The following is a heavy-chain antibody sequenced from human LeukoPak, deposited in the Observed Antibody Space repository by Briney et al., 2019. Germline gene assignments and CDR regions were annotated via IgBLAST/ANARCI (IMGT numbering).Heavy chain of an antibody. V-gene: IGHV3-33*01. CDR2: IWYDGSNK. J-gene: IGHJ4*02. Sequence: PGGSLRLSCAASGFMFSSSGMHWVRQAPRKGLEWVAVIWYDGSNKYSADSVKGRFTISRDNSKNTLYLQMNSLRAEDTAVYYCARDGGTSHFDYLGQGTLVSVSS. CDR1: GFMFSSSG. CDR3: ARDGGTSHFDY. D-gene: IGHD4-23*01.